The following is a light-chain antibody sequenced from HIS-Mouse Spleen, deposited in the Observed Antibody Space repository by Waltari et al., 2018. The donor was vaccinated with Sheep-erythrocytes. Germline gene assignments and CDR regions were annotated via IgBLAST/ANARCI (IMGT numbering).Light chain of an antibody. CDR2: DAS. Sequence: EIVLTQSPATLSLSPGERATLSCRASQSVSSYLAWYQQQPGQAPRLLIYDASNRATRIPARFSGSGSRTDFTLTISSLQPEEFAGYYCQQRSNWYTFGQGTKQEIK. J-gene: IGKJ2*01. CDR3: QQRSNWYT. CDR1: QSVSSY. V-gene: IGKV3-11*01.